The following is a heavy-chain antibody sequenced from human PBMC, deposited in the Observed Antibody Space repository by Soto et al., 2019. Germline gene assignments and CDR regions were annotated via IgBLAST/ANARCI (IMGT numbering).Heavy chain of an antibody. CDR3: ARRDRSGFSYWLDT. CDR2: TYFSGTT. J-gene: IGHJ5*02. Sequence: QVQLQESGPGLVKPSQTLSLTCTVSGGSISSGDYYWSWIRQHPGKGLEWIGTTYFSGTTYYNPSLKSRVTVSVDTSKNQLSLNLSSVTAADTAVYYCARRDRSGFSYWLDTWGQGTLVTVSS. D-gene: IGHD3-22*01. V-gene: IGHV4-31*03. CDR1: GGSISSGDYY.